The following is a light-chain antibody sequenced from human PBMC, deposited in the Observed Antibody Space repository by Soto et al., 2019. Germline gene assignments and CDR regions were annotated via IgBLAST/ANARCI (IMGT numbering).Light chain of an antibody. Sequence: DIQTTQYPSAQSASVGIRVTITSRASQSISSYLNWYQQKPGKAPKLLIYKASSLESGVPSRFSGSGSGTEFTLTISSLQPDDFATYYCQQYNSYPETFGQGTKVNIK. CDR2: KAS. V-gene: IGKV1-5*03. CDR3: QQYNSYPET. CDR1: QSISSY. J-gene: IGKJ1*01.